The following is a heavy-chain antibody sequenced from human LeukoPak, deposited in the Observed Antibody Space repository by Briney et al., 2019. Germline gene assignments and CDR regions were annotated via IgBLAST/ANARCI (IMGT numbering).Heavy chain of an antibody. J-gene: IGHJ4*02. V-gene: IGHV3-21*01. CDR2: FSSSSSSYI. Sequence: GGSLRLSCAASGFTFSSYSMNWVRQAPGKGLEWVSSFSSSSSSYIYYADSVKGRFTISRDNAKNSLYLQMNSLRAEDTAVYYCARVDGSPDYWGQGTLVTVSS. CDR3: ARVDGSPDY. CDR1: GFTFSSYS. D-gene: IGHD2-15*01.